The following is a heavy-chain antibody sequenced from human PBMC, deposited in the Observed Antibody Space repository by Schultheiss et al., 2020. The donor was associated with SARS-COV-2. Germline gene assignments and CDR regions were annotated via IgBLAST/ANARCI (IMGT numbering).Heavy chain of an antibody. CDR2: ISVYNGNT. D-gene: IGHD6-6*01. V-gene: IGHV1-18*04. CDR3: ARGPLLVEQLVEFDY. J-gene: IGHJ4*02. Sequence: ASVKVSCKASGYTFTGYYMHWVRQAPGQGLEWMGWISVYNGNTNYAQKLQGRVTMTEDTSTDTVYMELSSLRSDDTAVYYCARGPLLVEQLVEFDYWGQGTLVTVSS. CDR1: GYTFTGYY.